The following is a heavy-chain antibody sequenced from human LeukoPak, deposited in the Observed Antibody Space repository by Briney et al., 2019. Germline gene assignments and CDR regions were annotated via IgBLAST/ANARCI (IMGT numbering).Heavy chain of an antibody. CDR1: GFTVSNSF. D-gene: IGHD7-27*01. V-gene: IGHV3-53*01. CDR3: AKTGGPWD. Sequence: GGSLRLSCAASGFTVSNSFMTWVRQAPGKGLEWVSVIYSGGDTYYTDSVKGRFTISRDNSKNTLFLQMNSLRADDTAVFYCAKTGGPWDWGQGTLVTVSS. CDR2: IYSGGDT. J-gene: IGHJ4*02.